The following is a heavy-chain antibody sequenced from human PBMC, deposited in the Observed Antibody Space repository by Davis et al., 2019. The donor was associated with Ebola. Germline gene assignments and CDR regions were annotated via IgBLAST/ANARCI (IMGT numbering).Heavy chain of an antibody. Sequence: SVKVSCKASGGTFSSYAISWVRQAPGQGLEWMGGIIPMFGTSKYEQKFQDRVTITADESTSTAYMELSSLRSDDTAVYYCARGRPWLWVATPLRFDYWGQGTLVIVSS. D-gene: IGHD5-12*01. CDR3: ARGRPWLWVATPLRFDY. V-gene: IGHV1-69*13. CDR2: IIPMFGTS. CDR1: GGTFSSYA. J-gene: IGHJ4*02.